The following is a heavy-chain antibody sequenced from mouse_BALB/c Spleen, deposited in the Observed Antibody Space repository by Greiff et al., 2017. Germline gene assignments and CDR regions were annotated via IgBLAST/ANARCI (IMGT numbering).Heavy chain of an antibody. J-gene: IGHJ3*01. Sequence: EVKLVESGPSLVKPSQTLSLTCSVTGDSITSGYWNWIRKFPGNKLEYMGYISYSGSTYYNPSLKSRISITRDTSKNQYYLQLNSVTTEDTATYYCAREGMDDGNLFAYWGQGTLVTVSA. V-gene: IGHV3-8*02. CDR3: AREGMDDGNLFAY. CDR1: GDSITSGY. D-gene: IGHD2-1*01. CDR2: ISYSGST.